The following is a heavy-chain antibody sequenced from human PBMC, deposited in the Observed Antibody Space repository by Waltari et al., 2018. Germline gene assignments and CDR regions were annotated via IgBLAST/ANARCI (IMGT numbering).Heavy chain of an antibody. CDR3: ARDAGGIAAADTSHFDS. D-gene: IGHD6-13*01. CDR1: GDTFNDFY. V-gene: IGHV1-2*02. CDR2: SSPFSGGT. J-gene: IGHJ4*02. Sequence: QVQLVQSGAEVKKPGASMKVSCKASGDTFNDFYIHWVRLTPGQGPEWRGWSSPFSGGTSLAQSFQGRVTMTRDTAISTIYLELSSLRSDDTAIYYCARDAGGIAAADTSHFDSWGQGTLVTVSS.